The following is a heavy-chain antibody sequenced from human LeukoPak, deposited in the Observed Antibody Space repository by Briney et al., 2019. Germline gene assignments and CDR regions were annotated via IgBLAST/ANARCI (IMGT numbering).Heavy chain of an antibody. CDR2: IYPSGST. CDR3: ARRDHYHYYMDV. J-gene: IGHJ6*03. V-gene: IGHV4-4*09. Sequence: PSETLSLTCTVSGGSTSTYYWTWIRQPPGKGLEWIGYIYPSGSTYQNPSLKSRVTISVDTSKNQFSLRLSSVTAADTAVYYCARRDHYHYYMDVWGKGTTVTVSS. CDR1: GGSTSTYY.